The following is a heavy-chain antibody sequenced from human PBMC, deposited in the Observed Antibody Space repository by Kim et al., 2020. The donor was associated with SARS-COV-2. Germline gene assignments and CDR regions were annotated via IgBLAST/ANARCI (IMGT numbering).Heavy chain of an antibody. CDR3: AKDGGVRGVADSFDI. CDR2: ISGSGGRT. V-gene: IGHV3-23*01. J-gene: IGHJ3*02. Sequence: GGSLRLSCSASGFTFSTYTMGWVRQAPGKGLEWVSAISGSGGRTYYADSVKGRFTISRDNSRNTLYLQMNSLRAEDTAVYYCAKDGGVRGVADSFDIWGQGTMVTVSS. D-gene: IGHD3-10*01. CDR1: GFTFSTYT.